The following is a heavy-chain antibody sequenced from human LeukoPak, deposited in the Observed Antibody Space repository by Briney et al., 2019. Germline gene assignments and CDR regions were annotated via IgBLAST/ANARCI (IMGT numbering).Heavy chain of an antibody. J-gene: IGHJ5*02. CDR3: ARGRNWFDP. CDR1: GGSFSGYY. CDR2: MKHSGST. Sequence: SETLSLTCAVYGGSFSGYYWSWIRQPPGKGLEWIGEMKHSGSTNYNPSLKSRVTISVDTSKNQFSLKLSSVTAADSAVYYCARGRNWFDPWGQGTLVTVSS. V-gene: IGHV4-34*01.